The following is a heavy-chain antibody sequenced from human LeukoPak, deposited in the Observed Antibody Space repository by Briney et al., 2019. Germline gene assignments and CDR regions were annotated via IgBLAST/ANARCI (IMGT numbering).Heavy chain of an antibody. CDR2: IYSSGST. CDR3: AREGTAGTNLNWFDP. Sequence: SETLSLTCTVSGGSVSSYYWSWIRQPPGKGLEWIGNIYSSGSTNYNPSLKSRVTISIDTSKKQFSLKLSSVTAADTAVYYCAREGTAGTNLNWFDPWGQGTLVTVSS. V-gene: IGHV4-59*02. J-gene: IGHJ5*02. CDR1: GGSVSSYY. D-gene: IGHD1-1*01.